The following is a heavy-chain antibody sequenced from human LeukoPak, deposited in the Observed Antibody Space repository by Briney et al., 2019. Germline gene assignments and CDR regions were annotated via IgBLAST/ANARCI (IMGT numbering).Heavy chain of an antibody. CDR3: ARDSLDYGDYGSLDY. D-gene: IGHD4-17*01. CDR1: GYTFTSYG. Sequence: ASVKVSCKASGYTFTSYGISWVRQAPGQGLEWMGWIGAYNGNTNYAQKLQGRVTMTTDTSTSTAYMELRSLRSDDTAVYYCARDSLDYGDYGSLDYWGQGTLVTVSS. V-gene: IGHV1-18*01. J-gene: IGHJ4*02. CDR2: IGAYNGNT.